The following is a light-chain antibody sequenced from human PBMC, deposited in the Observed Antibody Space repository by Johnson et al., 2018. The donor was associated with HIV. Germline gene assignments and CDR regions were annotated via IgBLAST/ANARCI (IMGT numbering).Light chain of an antibody. CDR1: SSNIGNNY. J-gene: IGLJ1*01. V-gene: IGLV1-51*02. Sequence: QSVLTQPPSVSAAPGQKVTISCSGSSSNIGNNYVSWYQQLPGTAPKLLIYENNKRPSGIPDRFSGSKSGTSATLGITGLQTGDEADYYCGTWDNSLNSGVVYGSGTKVTVL. CDR3: GTWDNSLNSGVV. CDR2: ENN.